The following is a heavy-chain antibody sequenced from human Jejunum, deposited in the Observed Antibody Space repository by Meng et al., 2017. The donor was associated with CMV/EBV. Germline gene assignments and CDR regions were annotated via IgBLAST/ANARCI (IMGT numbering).Heavy chain of an antibody. CDR2: ISGASTYI. CDR1: GFAFSSYR. D-gene: IGHD4/OR15-4a*01. J-gene: IGHJ5*02. CDR3: TRAYDYGDPNWFDP. Sequence: SGFAFSSYRMIWVRQAPGRGLEWVSSISGASTYIYLADSVEGRFTISRDNAKNSVYLEMNSLRVEDTAVYYCTRAYDYGDPNWFDPWGQGTLVTVSS. V-gene: IGHV3-21*06.